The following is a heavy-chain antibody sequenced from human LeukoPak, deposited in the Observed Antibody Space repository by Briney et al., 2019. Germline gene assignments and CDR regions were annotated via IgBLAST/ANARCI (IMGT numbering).Heavy chain of an antibody. D-gene: IGHD3-22*01. CDR3: ARDQVDTYYYDSSGPNFDY. CDR1: GGTFSSYA. V-gene: IGHV1-69*04. J-gene: IGHJ4*02. Sequence: VASVKDSCKASGGTFSSYAISWVRQAPGQGLEWMGRIIPILGIANYAQKFQGRVTITADKSTSTAYMELSSLRSEDTAVYYCARDQVDTYYYDSSGPNFDYWGQGTLVTVSS. CDR2: IIPILGIA.